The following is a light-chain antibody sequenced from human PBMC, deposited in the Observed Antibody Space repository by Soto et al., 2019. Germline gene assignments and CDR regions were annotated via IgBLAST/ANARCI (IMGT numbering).Light chain of an antibody. CDR2: GAS. J-gene: IGKJ1*01. V-gene: IGKV3-15*01. Sequence: EIVMTQSPATLSVSPGERATLSCRASQSVSSNLGWYQQKPGQAPRLLIYGASTRATGIPARFSGSGSGTEFTLTISSLQSEDFAVYYCQQYGSSPRTFGQGTKVEIK. CDR1: QSVSSN. CDR3: QQYGSSPRT.